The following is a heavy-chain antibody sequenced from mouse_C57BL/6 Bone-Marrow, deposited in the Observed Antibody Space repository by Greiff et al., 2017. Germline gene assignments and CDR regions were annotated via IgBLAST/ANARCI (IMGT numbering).Heavy chain of an antibody. J-gene: IGHJ4*01. Sequence: EVQLQQSGPELVKPGASVKISCKASGYSFTGYYMNWVKQSPEKSLEWIGEINPSTGGTTYNQKFKAKATLTVDKSSSTAYMQLKSLTSEDSAVYYCAKIYDGYLRAMDYWGQGTSVTVSS. CDR2: INPSTGGT. CDR1: GYSFTGYY. CDR3: AKIYDGYLRAMDY. V-gene: IGHV1-42*01. D-gene: IGHD2-3*01.